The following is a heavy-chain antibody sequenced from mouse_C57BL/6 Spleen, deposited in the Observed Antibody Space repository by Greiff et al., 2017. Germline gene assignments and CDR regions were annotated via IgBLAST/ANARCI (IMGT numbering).Heavy chain of an antibody. J-gene: IGHJ1*03. CDR3: ARGNFAV. CDR1: GYTFTSYW. V-gene: IGHV1-59*01. CDR2: IDPSDSYT. Sequence: QVQLQQPGAELVRPGTSVKLSCKASGYTFTSYWMHWVKQRPGQGLEWIGVIDPSDSYTNYNQKFKGKATLTVDTSSSTSYRQRSSLTSEDSAVYYCARGNFAVWGTGTTVTVSS.